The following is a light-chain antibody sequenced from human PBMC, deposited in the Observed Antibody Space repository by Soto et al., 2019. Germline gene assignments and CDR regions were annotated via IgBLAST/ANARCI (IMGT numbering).Light chain of an antibody. V-gene: IGLV1-44*01. J-gene: IGLJ3*02. CDR1: SSNLGTNT. CDR2: NNN. Sequence: QSVLTQPPSVSGTPGQRVTISCSGSSSNLGTNTVNWYQQLPGTAPKLLIYNNNQRPSGVPDRFSGSKSGTSASLAIGGLQSEDEADYYCAVWDDSLNGRVFGGGTKLTVL. CDR3: AVWDDSLNGRV.